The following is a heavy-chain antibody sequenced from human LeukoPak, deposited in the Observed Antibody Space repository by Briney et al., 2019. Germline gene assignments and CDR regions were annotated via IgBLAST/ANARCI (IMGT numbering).Heavy chain of an antibody. D-gene: IGHD3-16*01. V-gene: IGHV4-59*08. CDR3: ARHAFASPLDT. CDR1: DVAMSDYY. CDR2: IFHTGDS. Sequence: TSETLSLTCTVSDVAMSDYYWSWIRQPPGKGLEWIAYIFHTGDSNQNPSLKGRVSVSLDIPKNELSLKLSSVSAADTAVYYCARHAFASPLDTWGQGTAVIVSS. J-gene: IGHJ5*02.